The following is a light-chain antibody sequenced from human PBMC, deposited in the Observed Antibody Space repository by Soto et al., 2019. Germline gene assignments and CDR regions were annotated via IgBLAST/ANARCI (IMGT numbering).Light chain of an antibody. Sequence: DIQLTQSPSSLSASVGDRVTITCRASQTIPRFLSWYQQKPGKAPSLLISDISTLQSGVPSRFSGSGSGTDFTLTISSLQPEDFASYYCQQSYTTVRSFGQGTKVEIK. V-gene: IGKV1-39*01. CDR1: QTIPRF. CDR2: DIS. J-gene: IGKJ1*01. CDR3: QQSYTTVRS.